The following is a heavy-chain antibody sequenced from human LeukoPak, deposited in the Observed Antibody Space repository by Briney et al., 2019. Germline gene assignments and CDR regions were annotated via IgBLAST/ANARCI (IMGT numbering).Heavy chain of an antibody. Sequence: GGSLRLSCAASGFTFSSYATSWVRQAPGKGLEWVSAISGSGGSTYYADSVKGRLTISRDNSKNTLYLQMNSLRAEDTAVYYCAKEGNYLFSYFDYWGQGTLVTASS. V-gene: IGHV3-23*01. D-gene: IGHD1-7*01. J-gene: IGHJ4*02. CDR1: GFTFSSYA. CDR3: AKEGNYLFSYFDY. CDR2: ISGSGGST.